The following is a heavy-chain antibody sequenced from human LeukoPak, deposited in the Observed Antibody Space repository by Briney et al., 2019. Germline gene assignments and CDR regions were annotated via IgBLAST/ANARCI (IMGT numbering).Heavy chain of an antibody. CDR2: ISSSGSTI. D-gene: IGHD4-17*01. CDR1: GFTLSDYY. J-gene: IGHJ4*02. V-gene: IGHV3-11*01. Sequence: PGGSLRLSCAASGFTLSDYYMSWIRQAPGKGLEWVSYISSSGSTIYYADSVKGRFTISRDNAKNSLYLQMNSLRAEDTAVYYCARDPRGDYDPRLDYWGQGTLVTVSS. CDR3: ARDPRGDYDPRLDY.